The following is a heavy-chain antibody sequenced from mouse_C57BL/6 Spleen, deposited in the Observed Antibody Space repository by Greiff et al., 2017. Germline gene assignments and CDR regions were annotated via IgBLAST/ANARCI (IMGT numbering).Heavy chain of an antibody. V-gene: IGHV1-64*01. Sequence: QVQLQPPGAELVKPGASVTLSCKASGYTFTSYWMHWVKQRPGQGLEWIGMIHPNRGSTNYNGKFKSKATLTVDKSSSTAYMQLSSLTSEDSAVYYCARLYYDYDVAMDDWGQGTSVTGSS. J-gene: IGHJ4*01. CDR2: IHPNRGST. D-gene: IGHD2-4*01. CDR3: ARLYYDYDVAMDD. CDR1: GYTFTSYW.